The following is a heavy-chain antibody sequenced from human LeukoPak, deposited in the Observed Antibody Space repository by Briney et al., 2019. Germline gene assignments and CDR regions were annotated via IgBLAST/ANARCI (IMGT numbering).Heavy chain of an antibody. D-gene: IGHD3-22*01. Sequence: SQTLSLTCTVSGASFSSGDQYWNWIRQRPGEGLEWIGSIHPSGALYNNPSLESRVTISIATSKNQFSLNLNSVTAADTAVYFCSRGLDSRKLGYWGQGTLITVSS. CDR1: GASFSSGDQY. J-gene: IGHJ4*02. CDR2: IHPSGAL. CDR3: SRGLDSRKLGY. V-gene: IGHV4-31*03.